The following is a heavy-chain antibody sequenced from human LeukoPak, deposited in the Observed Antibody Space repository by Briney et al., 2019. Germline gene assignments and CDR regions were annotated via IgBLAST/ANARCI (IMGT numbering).Heavy chain of an antibody. Sequence: GRSLRLSCAATVFAFSTYGMHWVRQAPGKGLEWEALISHDANNKYYADSVKGRFTISRDNSKNTLYLQMNSLRDEDTAVYYCATGKGYYYYGMDVWGKGTTVTVSS. V-gene: IGHV3-30*03. CDR3: ATGKGYYYYGMDV. J-gene: IGHJ6*04. CDR1: VFAFSTYG. CDR2: ISHDANNK.